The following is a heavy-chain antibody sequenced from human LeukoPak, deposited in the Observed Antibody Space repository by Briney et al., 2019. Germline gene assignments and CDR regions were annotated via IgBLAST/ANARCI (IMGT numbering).Heavy chain of an antibody. CDR1: GFTSSSYW. CDR3: ARLAKYSSEDY. D-gene: IGHD5-18*01. CDR2: INSDGSST. V-gene: IGHV3-74*01. Sequence: GGSLRLSCAASGFTSSSYWMHWVRQAPGKGLVWVSRINSDGSSTSYADSVKGRFTISRDNSKNTLSLQMNSLRAEDTAVYYCARLAKYSSEDYWGQGTLVTVSS. J-gene: IGHJ4*02.